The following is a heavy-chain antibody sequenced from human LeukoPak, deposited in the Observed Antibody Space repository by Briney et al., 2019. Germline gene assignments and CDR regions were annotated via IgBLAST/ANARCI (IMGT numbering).Heavy chain of an antibody. CDR2: IFYSGST. V-gene: IGHV4-39*07. J-gene: IGHJ6*03. Sequence: PSETLSLTCTVSGGSISTSSYYWGWVRQPPGKGLEWIGNIFYSGSTYYSPSLKSRVTISPDTSRNQFSLKLNSVTAADTAVYYCARERPLDCSGGSCYYYYYYMDVWGKGTTVTVSS. D-gene: IGHD2-15*01. CDR3: ARERPLDCSGGSCYYYYYYMDV. CDR1: GGSISTSSYY.